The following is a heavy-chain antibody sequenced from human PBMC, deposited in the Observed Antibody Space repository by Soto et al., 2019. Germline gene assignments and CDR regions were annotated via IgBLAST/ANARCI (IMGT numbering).Heavy chain of an antibody. CDR1: GFTFSSYS. D-gene: IGHD3-22*01. V-gene: IGHV3-48*01. Sequence: GESLKISCAASGFTFSSYSMNWVRQAPGKGLEWVSYISSSSSTIYYADSVKGRFTISRDNAKNSLYLQMNSLRAEDTAVYYCARDYYDSSGYSAPFDYWGQGTLVTVSS. CDR3: ARDYYDSSGYSAPFDY. CDR2: ISSSSSTI. J-gene: IGHJ4*02.